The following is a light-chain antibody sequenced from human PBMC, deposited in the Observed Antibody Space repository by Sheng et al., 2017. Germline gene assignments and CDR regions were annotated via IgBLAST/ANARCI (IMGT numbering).Light chain of an antibody. V-gene: IGKV3-15*01. CDR3: QHYNNWPSFT. Sequence: EIVMTQSPATLSVSPGERATLSCGASQSISGNYLAWYQHKPGLAPRLLIYGASSRATGIPARFSGSGSGTEFTLTISSLESEDSAVYYCQHYNNWPSFTFGPGTKVDIK. CDR1: QSISGN. CDR2: GAS. J-gene: IGKJ3*01.